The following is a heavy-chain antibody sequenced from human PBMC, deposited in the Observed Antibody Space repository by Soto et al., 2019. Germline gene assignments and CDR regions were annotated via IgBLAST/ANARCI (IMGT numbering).Heavy chain of an antibody. CDR1: GFTFRNYD. CDR2: ISGSGGVT. Sequence: EVRLLESGGGLVQPGGSLRLSCVASGFTFRNYDMRWVRQAPGKGLEWVSGISGSGGVTYYADSVKGRFTISRDNSKNTLYLQMNSRRANDTAVYYCAKDRQFRSYYESAGHYNNWGQGALVTVSS. V-gene: IGHV3-23*01. CDR3: AKDRQFRSYYESAGHYNN. J-gene: IGHJ4*02. D-gene: IGHD3-10*01.